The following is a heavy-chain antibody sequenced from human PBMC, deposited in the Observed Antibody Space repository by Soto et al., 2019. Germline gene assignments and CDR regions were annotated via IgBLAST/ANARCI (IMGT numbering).Heavy chain of an antibody. V-gene: IGHV1-3*04. Sequence: QVHLEQSGAEVKKPGASVKVSCKASGYTFTRSLMHWVRQAPGQSLEWMGWINIGTVYTKISQRFQGRFSFAGDTAASTAYMEQSSLRSEDTAVYYCARSQNYGSGAYSDYWGQGTLVTISS. CDR3: ARSQNYGSGAYSDY. CDR1: GYTFTRSL. J-gene: IGHJ4*02. CDR2: INIGTVYT. D-gene: IGHD3-10*01.